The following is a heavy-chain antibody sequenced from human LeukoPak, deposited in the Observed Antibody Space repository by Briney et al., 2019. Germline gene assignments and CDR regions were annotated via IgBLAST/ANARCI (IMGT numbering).Heavy chain of an antibody. V-gene: IGHV4-59*01. CDR3: ASSGRRGYFNF. Sequence: SETLSLTCNVSGASISDYYWSWVRQPPEKGLEWIASILYSGSTHYNPSLRSRVAISGDTSNNQFSLKLTSVPATDTAVYYWASSGRRGYFNFWGRGILVTVSS. CDR2: ILYSGST. J-gene: IGHJ2*01. D-gene: IGHD1-14*01. CDR1: GASISDYY.